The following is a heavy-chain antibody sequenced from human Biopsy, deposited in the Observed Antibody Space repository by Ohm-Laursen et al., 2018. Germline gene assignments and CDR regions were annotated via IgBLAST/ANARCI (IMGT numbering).Heavy chain of an antibody. CDR1: GGSLSGYS. J-gene: IGHJ3*02. D-gene: IGHD4/OR15-4a*01. CDR3: AREFTYNYGAKGAIDI. V-gene: IGHV4-4*07. CDR2: IYASETT. Sequence: SDTLSLTCTVSGGSLSGYSWNWIRQPAGKGLEWIGRIYASETTHFNPSLRSRLIMSVDTSRNQFSLRLSSVTAADTAIYYCAREFTYNYGAKGAIDIWGQGTKVTVSS.